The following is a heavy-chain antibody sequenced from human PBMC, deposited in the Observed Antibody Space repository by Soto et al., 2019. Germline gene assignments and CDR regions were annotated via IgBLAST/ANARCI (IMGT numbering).Heavy chain of an antibody. Sequence: SETLSLTCTVSGASISSASYYWGWIRLPPGKGLEWIGSIYYSGNTYYNPSLKSPVTISVDRSKNQFALKLSSVTAADTAVYSCARQPMIRGIIGWFDPWGQGILVTVSS. V-gene: IGHV4-39*01. CDR3: ARQPMIRGIIGWFDP. CDR1: GASISSASYY. CDR2: IYYSGNT. J-gene: IGHJ5*02. D-gene: IGHD3-10*01.